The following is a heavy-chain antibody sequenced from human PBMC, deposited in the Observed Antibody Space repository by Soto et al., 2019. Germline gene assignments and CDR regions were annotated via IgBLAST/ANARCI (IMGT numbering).Heavy chain of an antibody. CDR2: ISAYNGNT. J-gene: IGHJ5*02. Sequence: VASVKVSCKASGYTFTSYGISWVRQAPGQGLEWMGWISAYNGNTNYAQKLQGRVTMTTDTSTSTAYMELRSLRSDDTAVYYCARESREYDFWSGYHAYNWFDPWGQGTLVTVSS. CDR1: GYTFTSYG. D-gene: IGHD3-3*01. V-gene: IGHV1-18*04. CDR3: ARESREYDFWSGYHAYNWFDP.